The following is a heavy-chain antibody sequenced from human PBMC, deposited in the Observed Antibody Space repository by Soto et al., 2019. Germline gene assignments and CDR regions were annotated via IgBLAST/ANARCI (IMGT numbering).Heavy chain of an antibody. CDR3: ARVKKGLWFGDH. CDR1: GGSITNPAYY. J-gene: IGHJ4*02. V-gene: IGHV4-31*03. D-gene: IGHD3-10*01. CDR2: IYYRGST. Sequence: QVQLQESGPGLVKPSQTLSLTCTVSGGSITNPAYYWSWIRQHPGKGLAWIGSIYYRGSTYYNPSLKSRLSISVDTSKNQFSLRLNSVTAADTAVYYCARVKKGLWFGDHWGQGALVTVSS.